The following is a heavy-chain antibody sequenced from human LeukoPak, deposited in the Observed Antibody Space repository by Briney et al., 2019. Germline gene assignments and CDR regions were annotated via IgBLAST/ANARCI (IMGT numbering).Heavy chain of an antibody. D-gene: IGHD3-3*01. CDR3: APGGYYDFWSGHTAAPFDI. J-gene: IGHJ3*02. CDR2: ISYDGSNK. V-gene: IGHV3-30*03. CDR1: GFTFSSYG. Sequence: PGGSLRLSCAASGFTFSSYGMHWVRQAPGKGLEWVAVISYDGSNKYYADSVKGRFTISRDNSKNTLYLQMDSLRAEDTAVYYCAPGGYYDFWSGHTAAPFDIWGQGTMVTVSS.